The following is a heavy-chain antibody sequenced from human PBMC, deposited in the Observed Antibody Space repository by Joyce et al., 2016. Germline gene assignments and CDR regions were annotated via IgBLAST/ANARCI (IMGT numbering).Heavy chain of an antibody. D-gene: IGHD7-27*01. CDR3: ARNKYGTGDFDF. J-gene: IGHJ4*02. Sequence: QVQLVQSGAEVKKPGASVKVSCKASGYTFTNFDINWVRQAPGQGLEWLGWITPNSGNTGYAQNVQGRVTMTRDTSISTAYMELSSLRSEDTAVYFCARNKYGTGDFDFWGQGTPVTVSS. CDR2: ITPNSGNT. CDR1: GYTFTNFD. V-gene: IGHV1-8*01.